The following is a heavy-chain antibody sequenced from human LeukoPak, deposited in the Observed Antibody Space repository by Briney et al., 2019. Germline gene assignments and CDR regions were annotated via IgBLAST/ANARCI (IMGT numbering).Heavy chain of an antibody. CDR3: ARHVSPDPDNHYYYYYGMDV. CDR1: GGSISSSSYY. D-gene: IGHD5/OR15-5a*01. Sequence: SETLSLTCTVSGGSISSSSYYWGWIRQPPGKGLEWIGSIYYSGSTYYNPSLKSRVTISVDTSKNQFSLKLSSVTAADTAVYYCARHVSPDPDNHYYYYYGMDVWGQGTTVTVSS. J-gene: IGHJ6*02. CDR2: IYYSGST. V-gene: IGHV4-39*01.